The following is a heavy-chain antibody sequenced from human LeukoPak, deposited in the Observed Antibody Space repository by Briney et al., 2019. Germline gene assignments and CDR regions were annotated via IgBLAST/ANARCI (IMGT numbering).Heavy chain of an antibody. V-gene: IGHV1-2*06. D-gene: IGHD3-10*01. CDR1: GYAFTGYY. J-gene: IGHJ5*02. Sequence: ASVKVSCKASGYAFTGYYIHWVRQAPGQGLEWMGRINPNSGGTNYAQKFQGRVTMTRDTSISTAYMELSRLTSDDTPVYYCAREPMVRDFNWFDPWGQGTLVTVSS. CDR3: AREPMVRDFNWFDP. CDR2: INPNSGGT.